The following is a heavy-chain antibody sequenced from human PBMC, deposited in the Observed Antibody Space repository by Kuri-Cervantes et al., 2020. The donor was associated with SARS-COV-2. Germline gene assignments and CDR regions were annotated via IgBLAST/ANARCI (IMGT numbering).Heavy chain of an antibody. CDR2: ISAYNGNT. Sequence: ASVKVSCKASGYTFTSYGISWVRQAPGQGPEWMGWISAYNGNTNYAQKLQGRVTMTTDTSTSTAYMELRSLRSDDTAVYYCARDNEYGPLGYFDLWGRGTLVTVSS. CDR3: ARDNEYGPLGYFDL. CDR1: GYTFTSYG. J-gene: IGHJ2*01. V-gene: IGHV1-18*01. D-gene: IGHD4-17*01.